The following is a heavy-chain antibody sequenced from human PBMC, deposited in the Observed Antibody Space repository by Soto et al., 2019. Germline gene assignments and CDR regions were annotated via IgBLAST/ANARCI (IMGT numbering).Heavy chain of an antibody. CDR2: ISYDGRNE. Sequence: QVKLVESGGGVVQPGRSLRLSCVASGFTFSRYAMHWVRQAPGKGLKWVAIISYDGRNEYYADSVKGRFTISRDNSKNTLYLQMNSLRAEDTAVYYCAKGMGGWRNYGMDVWGQGTTVTVSS. CDR3: AKGMGGWRNYGMDV. V-gene: IGHV3-30*18. CDR1: GFTFSRYA. J-gene: IGHJ6*02. D-gene: IGHD6-19*01.